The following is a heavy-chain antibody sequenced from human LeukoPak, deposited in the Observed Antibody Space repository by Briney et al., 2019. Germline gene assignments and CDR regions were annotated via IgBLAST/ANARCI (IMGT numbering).Heavy chain of an antibody. Sequence: GGSLRLSCAASGFTFSDSWMHWVRQAPGKGLVWVSRIESDGSSTTYADFVKGRFTISRDNAKDTLYLQMNDVRAEDTAVYFCARTTYYFGSRSYYANYNYYMDVWGTGTTVTVSS. J-gene: IGHJ6*03. D-gene: IGHD3-10*01. CDR3: ARTTYYFGSRSYYANYNYYMDV. CDR2: IESDGSST. V-gene: IGHV3-74*01. CDR1: GFTFSDSW.